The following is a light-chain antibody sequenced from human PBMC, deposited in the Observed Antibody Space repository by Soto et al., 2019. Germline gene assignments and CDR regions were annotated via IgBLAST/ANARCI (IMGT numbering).Light chain of an antibody. CDR2: EVS. J-gene: IGLJ1*01. V-gene: IGLV2-14*03. CDR1: SSDVGAYDF. Sequence: SVLTQPASGSGSPGQSITISCTGTSSDVGAYDFVSWYQQHPDKAPKLMIYEVSNRPSGVSNRFSGSKSVKTATLTISGLQAEDEADYYCSSYTSSSTRVFGTGTKVTVL. CDR3: SSYTSSSTRV.